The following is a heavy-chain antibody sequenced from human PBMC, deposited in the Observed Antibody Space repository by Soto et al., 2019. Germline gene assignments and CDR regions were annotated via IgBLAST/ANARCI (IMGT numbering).Heavy chain of an antibody. CDR1: GYSFTTYW. V-gene: IGHV5-51*01. CDR3: ARSIFGGNSGGAFDI. CDR2: IYPGDSDT. J-gene: IGHJ3*02. Sequence: GESLKISSKGSGYSFTTYWIGWVRQMPGKGLEWMAIIYPGDSDTRYSPSFQGQVTISADKSISTAYLQWSSLKASDTAIYYCARSIFGGNSGGAFDIWGQGTMVTV. D-gene: IGHD2-21*02.